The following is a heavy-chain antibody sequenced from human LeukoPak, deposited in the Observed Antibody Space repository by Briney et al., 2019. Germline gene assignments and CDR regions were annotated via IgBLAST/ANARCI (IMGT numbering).Heavy chain of an antibody. CDR1: GFTFSSYG. CDR2: IWYDGSNK. J-gene: IGHJ4*02. Sequence: GRSLRLSCAASGFTFSSYGMHWVRQAPGKGLEWVAVIWYDGSNKYYADSVKGRFTISRDNAKNSLYLQMNSLRTDDTALYYCAKDVDDSRGYYYVFENWGQGTLVTVSS. D-gene: IGHD3-22*01. V-gene: IGHV3-33*03. CDR3: AKDVDDSRGYYYVFEN.